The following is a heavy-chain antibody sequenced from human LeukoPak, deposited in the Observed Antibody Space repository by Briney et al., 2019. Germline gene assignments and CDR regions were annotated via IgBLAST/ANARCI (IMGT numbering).Heavy chain of an antibody. Sequence: SETLSLTCAVYGGSFSGYYWSWIRQPPGKGLEWIGEINHSGSTNYNPSLKSRVTISVDTSKNQFSLKLSSVTAADTAVYYCARGQNAGMAGTLFDYWGQGTPVTVSS. CDR2: INHSGST. D-gene: IGHD6-19*01. CDR3: ARGQNAGMAGTLFDY. J-gene: IGHJ4*02. V-gene: IGHV4-34*01. CDR1: GGSFSGYY.